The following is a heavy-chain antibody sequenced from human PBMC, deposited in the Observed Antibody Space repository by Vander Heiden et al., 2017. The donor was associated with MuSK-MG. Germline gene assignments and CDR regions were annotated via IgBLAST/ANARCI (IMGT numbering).Heavy chain of an antibody. V-gene: IGHV3-48*03. Sequence: EVQLVESGGGLVQPGGSLRLPCAASGFTFSSYEMNWVRQAPGKGLEWVSYISSSGSTIYYADSVKGRFTISRDNAKNSLYLQMNSLRAEDTAVYYCARQQWLVPFDWGQGTLVTVSS. CDR1: GFTFSSYE. CDR2: ISSSGSTI. CDR3: ARQQWLVPFD. J-gene: IGHJ4*02. D-gene: IGHD6-19*01.